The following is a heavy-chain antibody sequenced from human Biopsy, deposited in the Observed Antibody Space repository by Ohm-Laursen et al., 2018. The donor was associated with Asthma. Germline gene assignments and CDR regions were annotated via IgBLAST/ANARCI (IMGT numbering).Heavy chain of an antibody. V-gene: IGHV3-30*03. J-gene: IGHJ3*02. CDR3: ARTHERWTSIQDDALDI. CDR2: ISYDGGNK. Sequence: SLRLSCAASEFSVSSSYMSWVRQAPGKGLEWVAVISYDGGNKFYGDSVKGRFTLSRDNSRNTLYLQMNSLRVEDTAIYYCARTHERWTSIQDDALDIWGQGTMVIVSS. CDR1: EFSVSSSY. D-gene: IGHD4-23*01.